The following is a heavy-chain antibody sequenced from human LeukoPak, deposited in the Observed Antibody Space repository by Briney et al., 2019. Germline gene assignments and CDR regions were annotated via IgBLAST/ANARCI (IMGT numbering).Heavy chain of an antibody. J-gene: IGHJ6*03. CDR3: ATHSPEWRYSGYYNYYYIDV. CDR1: GYTFTSYY. V-gene: IGHV1-46*01. D-gene: IGHD5-12*01. CDR2: INPSGGST. Sequence: ASVKVSCKASGYTFTSYYMHWVRQAPGQGLEWMGIINPSGGSTSYAQKFQGRVTMTRDMSTSTVYMELSSLRSEDTAVHYCATHSPEWRYSGYYNYYYIDVWGKGTTVTVSS.